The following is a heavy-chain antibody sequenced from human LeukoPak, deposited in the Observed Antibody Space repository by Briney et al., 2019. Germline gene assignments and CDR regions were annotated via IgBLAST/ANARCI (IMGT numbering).Heavy chain of an antibody. CDR2: IYYSGST. V-gene: IGHV4-39*01. D-gene: IGHD1-26*01. CDR3: ARRWDSWFDP. CDR1: GGSISSSTFY. J-gene: IGHJ5*02. Sequence: SETLSLTCTVSGGSISSSTFYWGWIRQPPGKGLEWIGSIYYSGSTYYNPSLKSRGTISVDTSKNQFSLKLSSVTAADTAVYYCARRWDSWFDPWGQGTLVTVSS.